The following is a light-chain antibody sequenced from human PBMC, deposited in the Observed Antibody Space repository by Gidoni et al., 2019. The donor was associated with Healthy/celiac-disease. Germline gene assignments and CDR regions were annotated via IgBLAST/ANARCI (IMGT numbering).Light chain of an antibody. Sequence: DIQMTQSPSTLSASVGDRVTITCRASQSISSWLAWYQQKPGKAPKLLIYKASSLKSGVPSSFCSSRSGTEFTLTISSMQPDDFATYYYQQYNSYRYTFGQGTKLEIK. V-gene: IGKV1-5*03. CDR1: QSISSW. J-gene: IGKJ2*01. CDR3: QQYNSYRYT. CDR2: KAS.